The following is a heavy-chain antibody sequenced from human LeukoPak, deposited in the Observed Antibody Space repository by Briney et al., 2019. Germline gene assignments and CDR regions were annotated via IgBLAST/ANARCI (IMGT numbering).Heavy chain of an antibody. CDR2: INSDGTST. CDR3: ARAGYYRFDY. CDR1: GFTFRSYW. Sequence: GGSLRLSCEASGFTFRSYWMHWVRQAPEKGLVWVSRINSDGTSTSYADSVKGRFTISRDNAENTLYLQMNSLRVEDSAVYYCARAGYYRFDYWGQGTLVTVSS. J-gene: IGHJ4*02. D-gene: IGHD2/OR15-2a*01. V-gene: IGHV3-74*01.